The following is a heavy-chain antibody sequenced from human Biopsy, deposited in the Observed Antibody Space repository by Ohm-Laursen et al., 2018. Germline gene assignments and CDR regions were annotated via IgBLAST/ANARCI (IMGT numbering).Heavy chain of an antibody. J-gene: IGHJ4*01. CDR1: GFSVTTNGMR. V-gene: IGHV2-70*04. CDR2: IDWDDDK. D-gene: IGHD1-1*01. CDR3: ARTRAHNFGALEF. Sequence: TQTLTLTCSFSGFSVTTNGMRVSWIRQPPGKALEWLARIDWDDDKFYNTSLETRLSLSKDTTTNQVVLTLTDVDPEDTATYYCARTRAHNFGALEFWGQGILVTVSS.